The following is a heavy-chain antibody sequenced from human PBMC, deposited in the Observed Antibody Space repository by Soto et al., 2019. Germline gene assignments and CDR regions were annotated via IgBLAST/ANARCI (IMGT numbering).Heavy chain of an antibody. D-gene: IGHD3-10*01. CDR2: INHSGST. Sequence: SETLSLTCAVYGGSFSGYYWSWIRQPPGKGLEWIGEINHSGSTNYNPSLKSRVTISVDTSKNQFSLKLSSVTAADTAVYYCARDRRFGELFPFDYWGQGTLVTVSS. J-gene: IGHJ4*02. V-gene: IGHV4-34*01. CDR1: GGSFSGYY. CDR3: ARDRRFGELFPFDY.